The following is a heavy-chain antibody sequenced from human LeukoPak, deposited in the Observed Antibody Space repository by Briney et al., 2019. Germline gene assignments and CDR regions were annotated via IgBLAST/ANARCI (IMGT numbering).Heavy chain of an antibody. Sequence: SVKVSCKTSGGTFSSFAFSWLRQAPGQGLEWMGAIIPVFDTANYAQKFQDRVTITADKSTSTAYMELSSLRSEDTAVYYCATDVKVRCNNNTCTNWFDPWGQGTLVTVSS. CDR2: IIPVFDTA. D-gene: IGHD2/OR15-2a*01. V-gene: IGHV1-69*06. J-gene: IGHJ5*02. CDR3: ATDVKVRCNNNTCTNWFDP. CDR1: GGTFSSFA.